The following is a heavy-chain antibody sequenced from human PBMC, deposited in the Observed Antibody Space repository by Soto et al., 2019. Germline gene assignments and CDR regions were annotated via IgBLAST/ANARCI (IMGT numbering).Heavy chain of an antibody. CDR3: ARDEHHKYYDSSGYYFYGMDV. J-gene: IGHJ6*02. V-gene: IGHV3-11*01. CDR1: GFTFSDYY. D-gene: IGHD3-22*01. Sequence: QVQLVESGGGLVKPGGSLRLSCAASGFTFSDYYMSWIRQAPGKGLEWVSYISSSGSTIYYADSVKGRFTISRDNAKNSLYLQMNSRRAEDTAVYYCARDEHHKYYDSSGYYFYGMDVWGQGTTVTVSS. CDR2: ISSSGSTI.